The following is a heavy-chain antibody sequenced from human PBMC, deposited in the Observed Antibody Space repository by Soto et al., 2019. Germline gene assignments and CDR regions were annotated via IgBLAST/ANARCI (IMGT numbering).Heavy chain of an antibody. CDR2: TYYRSKWYT. CDR3: ARGVFAGPSFFDY. CDR1: GDSVSGSSAS. V-gene: IGHV6-1*01. Sequence: PSQTLSLTCAISGDSVSGSSASWNWIRQSPSRGLEWLGRTYYRSKWYTDYAESVKSRIVVTPDTSRNQFSLQLISVSPEDAAVYYCARGVFAGPSFFDYWGQGTLVTVSS. D-gene: IGHD3-3*01. J-gene: IGHJ4*02.